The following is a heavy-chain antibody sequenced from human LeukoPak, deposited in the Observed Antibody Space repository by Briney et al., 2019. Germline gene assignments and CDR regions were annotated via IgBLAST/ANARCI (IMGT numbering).Heavy chain of an antibody. CDR3: ARRRFGEFFSYYYYMDV. J-gene: IGHJ6*03. Sequence: SETLSLTCTVSGVSVSSDHYYWAWIRQPPGEGLEWIGTIYYTGSTYYNLSLKSRVTISVDTSKNQFSLKLSSVTAADTAVYYCARRRFGEFFSYYYYMDVWGKGTTVTISS. CDR2: IYYTGST. V-gene: IGHV4-39*07. CDR1: GVSVSSDHYY. D-gene: IGHD3-10*01.